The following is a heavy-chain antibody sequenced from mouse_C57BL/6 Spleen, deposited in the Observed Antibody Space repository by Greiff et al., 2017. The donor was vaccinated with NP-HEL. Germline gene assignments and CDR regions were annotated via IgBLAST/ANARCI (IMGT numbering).Heavy chain of an antibody. D-gene: IGHD1-1*01. CDR3: TREDYYGSSVFAY. V-gene: IGHV1-15*01. CDR2: IDPETGGT. J-gene: IGHJ3*01. Sequence: VQLQESGAELVRPGASVTLSCKASGYTFTDYEMHWVKQTPVHGLEWIGAIDPETGGTAYNQKFKGKAILTADKSSSTAYMELRSLTSEDSAVYYCTREDYYGSSVFAYWGQGTLVTVSA. CDR1: GYTFTDYE.